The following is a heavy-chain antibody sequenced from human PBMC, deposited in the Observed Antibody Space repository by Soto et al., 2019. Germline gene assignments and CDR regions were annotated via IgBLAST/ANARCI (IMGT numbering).Heavy chain of an antibody. CDR1: GDSGSSDTAA. D-gene: IGHD6-6*01. CDR2: TYYRSKWYN. J-gene: IGHJ6*02. CDR3: ARAKEYTSSSGMDV. Sequence: PSQTLSLTCVVSGDSGSSDTAAWNWIRQSPSRGLEWLGRTYYRSKWYNDYAVSVKSRITLNPDTSKNQFSLQLNSLTPEDTAVYYCARAKEYTSSSGMDVWGQGITVTVSS. V-gene: IGHV6-1*01.